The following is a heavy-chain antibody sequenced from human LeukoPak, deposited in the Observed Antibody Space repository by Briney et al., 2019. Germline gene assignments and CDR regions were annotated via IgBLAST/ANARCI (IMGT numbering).Heavy chain of an antibody. CDR3: ARGTRGYDFWSGYSYFDY. CDR2: ISSSGTTI. Sequence: GGSLRLSCAASGFTFSSSSMNWVRQAPGKGLEWVSYISSSGTTIYYADSVKGRFTISRDNSKNTLYLQMNSLRAEDTAVYYCARGTRGYDFWSGYSYFDYWGQGTLVTVSS. CDR1: GFTFSSSS. V-gene: IGHV3-48*01. J-gene: IGHJ4*02. D-gene: IGHD3-3*01.